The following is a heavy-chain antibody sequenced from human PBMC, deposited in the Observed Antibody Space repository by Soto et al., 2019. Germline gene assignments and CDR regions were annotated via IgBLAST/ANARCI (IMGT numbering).Heavy chain of an antibody. J-gene: IGHJ4*02. D-gene: IGHD1-26*01. CDR2: IYYSGST. Sequence: SETLSLTCTVSGGSISSSSYYWGWIRQPPGKGLEWIGSIYYSGSTYYNPSLKSRVTISVDTSKNQFSLKLSSVTAADTAVYYCARRGIVGATEDYWGQGTLVTVSS. V-gene: IGHV4-39*01. CDR3: ARRGIVGATEDY. CDR1: GGSISSSSYY.